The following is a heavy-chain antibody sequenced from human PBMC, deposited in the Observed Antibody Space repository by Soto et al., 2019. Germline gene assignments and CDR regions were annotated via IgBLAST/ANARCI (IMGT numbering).Heavy chain of an antibody. CDR2: IIPIFGTA. CDR1: GGTFSSYA. J-gene: IGHJ5*02. V-gene: IGHV1-69*01. Sequence: QVQLVQSGAEVKKPGSSVTVSCKASGGTFSSYAISWVRQAPGQGLEWMGGIIPIFGTANYAQKFQGRVTITADEFRSTAYMELSSLRSEDTAVYYCARDQIVGATRWFDPSGQGPLVTVSS. D-gene: IGHD1-26*01. CDR3: ARDQIVGATRWFDP.